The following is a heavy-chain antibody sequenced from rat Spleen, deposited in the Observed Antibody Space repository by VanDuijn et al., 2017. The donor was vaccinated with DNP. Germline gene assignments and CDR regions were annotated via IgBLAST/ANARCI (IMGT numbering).Heavy chain of an antibody. CDR3: ARQREGSFAY. D-gene: IGHD1-11*01. Sequence: EVQLVESGGGLVQPGRSLKLSCAASGFTFSDYAMAWVRQAPKKGLEWVATITYDGSRTYYRDSVKGRFTISRDNAKSTLYLQMDSLRSEDTATYYCARQREGSFAYWGQGTLVTVSS. V-gene: IGHV5-17*01. J-gene: IGHJ3*01. CDR1: GFTFSDYA. CDR2: ITYDGSRT.